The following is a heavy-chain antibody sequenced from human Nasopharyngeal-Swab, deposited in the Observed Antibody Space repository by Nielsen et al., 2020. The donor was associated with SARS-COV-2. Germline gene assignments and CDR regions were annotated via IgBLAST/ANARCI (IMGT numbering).Heavy chain of an antibody. V-gene: IGHV3-33*01. J-gene: IGHJ4*02. CDR2: IWYDGSKK. D-gene: IGHD1-20*01. Sequence: GGSLRLSCAASGFTFSSYGMHWVRQAPGKGLEWVAVIWYDGSKKYYADSVKGRFTISRDNSKNTLYLQMNSLRAEDTAVYCCARGLTGTPPYYFDYWGQGTLVTVSS. CDR3: ARGLTGTPPYYFDY. CDR1: GFTFSSYG.